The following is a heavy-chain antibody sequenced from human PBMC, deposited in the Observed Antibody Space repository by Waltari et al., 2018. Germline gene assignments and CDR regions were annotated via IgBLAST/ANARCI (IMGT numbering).Heavy chain of an antibody. D-gene: IGHD2-15*01. CDR2: ISEESQRI. J-gene: IGHJ4*02. CDR1: GFSFSTFE. V-gene: IGHV3-23*01. Sequence: EVRLWESGGGVTYVGGSLRLSCAAYGFSFSTFEMTWARQVPGKGLEWGGFISEESQRIFYATSVRGRFAVSRDNSKNLIFLHMTNLRVDDTATYFCVKGGWLDDWGQGSLVTVSS. CDR3: VKGGWLDD.